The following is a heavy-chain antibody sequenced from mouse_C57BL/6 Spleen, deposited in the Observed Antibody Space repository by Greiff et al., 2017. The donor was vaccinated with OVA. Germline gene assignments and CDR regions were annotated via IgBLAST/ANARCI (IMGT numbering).Heavy chain of an antibody. CDR2: IDPNSGGT. CDR1: GYTFTSYW. CDR3: AETTVVARDWYFDV. J-gene: IGHJ1*03. V-gene: IGHV1-72*01. D-gene: IGHD1-1*01. Sequence: QVQLKQPGAELVKPGASVKLSCKASGYTFTSYWMHWVKQRPGRGLEWIGRIDPNSGGTKYNEKFKSKATLTVDKPSSTAYMQLSSLTSEDSAVYYCAETTVVARDWYFDVWGTGTTVTVSS.